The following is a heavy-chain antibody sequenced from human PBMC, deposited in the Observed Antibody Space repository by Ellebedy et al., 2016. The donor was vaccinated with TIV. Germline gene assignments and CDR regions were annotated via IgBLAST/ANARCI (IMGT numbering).Heavy chain of an antibody. CDR1: GYSISSGYY. V-gene: IGHV4-38-2*02. Sequence: SETLSLTCTVSGYSISSGYYWGWIRQPPGKGLEWIGRIYTSGSTNYNPSLKSRVTMSVDTSKNQFSLKLSSVTAADTAVYYCARDDSSGYYYKDWGQGTLVTVSS. CDR2: IYTSGST. CDR3: ARDDSSGYYYKD. D-gene: IGHD3-22*01. J-gene: IGHJ4*02.